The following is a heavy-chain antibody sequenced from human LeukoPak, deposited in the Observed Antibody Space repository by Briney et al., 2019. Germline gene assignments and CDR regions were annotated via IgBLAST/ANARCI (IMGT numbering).Heavy chain of an antibody. V-gene: IGHV1-69*01. CDR2: IIPIFGTA. D-gene: IGHD2-2*01. CDR3: ASEVPAAMRNWFDP. J-gene: IGHJ5*02. CDR1: GGTFSSYA. Sequence: ASVRVSCMASGGTFSSYAISWVRQAPGQGLEGMGGIIPIFGTANYAQKFQGRVTITADESTSTAYMEPSSLRSEDTAVYYCASEVPAAMRNWFDPWGQGTLVTVSS.